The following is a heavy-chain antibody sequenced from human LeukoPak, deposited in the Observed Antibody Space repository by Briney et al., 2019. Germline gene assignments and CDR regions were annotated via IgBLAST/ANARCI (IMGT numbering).Heavy chain of an antibody. CDR1: GFMFSNCW. J-gene: IGHJ4*02. Sequence: RAGGSLRLSCAASGFMFSNCWMHWVRQGAGKGLEWVSHIDSDGGLIAHADSVNGRFTISRDNVKNTVHLQMNSLRADDTAVYYCVRGLGDSWGQGTLVSVSS. V-gene: IGHV3-74*01. CDR3: VRGLGDS. D-gene: IGHD7-27*01. CDR2: IDSDGGLI.